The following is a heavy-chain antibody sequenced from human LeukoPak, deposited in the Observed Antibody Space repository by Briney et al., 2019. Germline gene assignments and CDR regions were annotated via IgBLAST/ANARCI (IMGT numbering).Heavy chain of an antibody. V-gene: IGHV3-48*03. CDR1: GFTFSSYE. CDR3: ARDRGYSCGPTTRVNWFDP. Sequence: GGSLRLSCAASGFTFSSYEMNWVRQAPGKGLEWVSYISSSGSTIYYADSVKGRFTISRDNSKNTLYLQMNSLRAEDTAVYYCARDRGYSCGPTTRVNWFDPWGQGTLVTVSS. CDR2: ISSSGSTI. J-gene: IGHJ5*02. D-gene: IGHD5-18*01.